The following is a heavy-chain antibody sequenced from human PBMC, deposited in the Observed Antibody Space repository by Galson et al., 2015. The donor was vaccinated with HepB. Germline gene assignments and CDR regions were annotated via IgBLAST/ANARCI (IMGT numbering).Heavy chain of an antibody. CDR1: GFTFSSYA. V-gene: IGHV3-23*01. CDR3: AKSGMEYGDYTYDFDY. D-gene: IGHD4-17*01. CDR2: ISGGGGRT. J-gene: IGHJ4*02. Sequence: SLRLSCAASGFTFSSYAMSWVRQAPGKGLEWVSAISGGGGRTYYADSVKGRFTISRDNSKNTLSLQMNSLRAEDTAIYYCAKSGMEYGDYTYDFDYWGQGTLVTVSS.